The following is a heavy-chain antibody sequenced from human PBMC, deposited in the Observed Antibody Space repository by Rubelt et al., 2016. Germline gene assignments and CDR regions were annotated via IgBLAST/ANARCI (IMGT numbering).Heavy chain of an antibody. CDR2: IKQDGSEK. J-gene: IGHJ5*02. Sequence: VRQAPGKGLEWVANIKQDGSEKYYVDSVKGRFTISRDNAKNSLYLQMNSLRADDTAIYYCARDSDGYESWGQGSLVIVSS. V-gene: IGHV3-7*03. CDR3: ARDSDGYES. D-gene: IGHD2-2*03.